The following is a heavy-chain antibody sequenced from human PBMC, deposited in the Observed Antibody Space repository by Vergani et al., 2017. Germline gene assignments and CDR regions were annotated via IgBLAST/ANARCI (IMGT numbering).Heavy chain of an antibody. CDR1: GYTLTGYF. D-gene: IGHD1-26*01. CDR3: AQARANSGAYPHDF. V-gene: IGHV1-2*02. CDR2: INPNRGVT. Sequence: QVRLMQSAAEVKKPGASVRVYCKASGYTLTGYFIHWVRQAPGQGLEWMGWINPNRGVTNYGQKFHGRVTMTSDTSTNAVYMELSRLKSGDTALYYCAQARANSGAYPHDFWGPRTLVTVSS. J-gene: IGHJ4*02.